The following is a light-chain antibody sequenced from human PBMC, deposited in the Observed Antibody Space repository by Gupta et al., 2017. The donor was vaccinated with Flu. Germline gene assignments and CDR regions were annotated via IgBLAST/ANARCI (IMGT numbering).Light chain of an antibody. V-gene: IGKV1-12*01. J-gene: IGKJ5*01. CDR3: QQANSFPIT. CDR1: QGISSW. Sequence: DIQMTHSPSSVSASVGDRVTISCRASQGISSWLAWYQQKPGKAPKLLMYAASSLQSGVPARFNGSGSGTDFTLNISSLQPEAFATYYCQQANSFPITFGQGTRLEIK. CDR2: AAS.